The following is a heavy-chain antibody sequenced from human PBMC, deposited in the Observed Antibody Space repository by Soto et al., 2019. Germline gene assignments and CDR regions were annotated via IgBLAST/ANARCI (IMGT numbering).Heavy chain of an antibody. CDR3: AKDFTAPHQRLYFDGLLWDYFDY. Sequence: GGSLRLSCAASGFTFSSYAMHWVRQAPGKGLEWVAVISYDGSNKYYADSVKGRFTISRDNSKNTLYLQMNSLRAEDTAVYYCAKDFTAPHQRLYFDGLLWDYFDYWGQGTLVTVSS. CDR1: GFTFSSYA. V-gene: IGHV3-30*04. D-gene: IGHD3-9*01. J-gene: IGHJ4*02. CDR2: ISYDGSNK.